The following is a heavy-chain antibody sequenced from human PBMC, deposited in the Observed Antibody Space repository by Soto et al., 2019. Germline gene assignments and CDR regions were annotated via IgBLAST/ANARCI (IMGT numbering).Heavy chain of an antibody. CDR2: IYHSGSA. D-gene: IGHD4-17*01. CDR3: ARVHNLVTTISALDS. J-gene: IGHJ4*02. Sequence: QVQLQESGPGLVKQSGTLSLTCAVSGYSIISPNWWSWVRQPPGKGLEWIGEIYHSGSANYNPSLKRRVTISVDNSKIQFSLNLSSMTAADTALYYCARVHNLVTTISALDSLGQGILVTVSS. CDR1: GYSIISPNW. V-gene: IGHV4-4*02.